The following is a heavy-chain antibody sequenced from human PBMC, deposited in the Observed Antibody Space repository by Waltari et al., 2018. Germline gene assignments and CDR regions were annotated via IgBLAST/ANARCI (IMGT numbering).Heavy chain of an antibody. Sequence: QVQLVQSGAEVKKPGSSVKVSCKASGDAFNSHTFSWVRQAPGQGLEWMGRSIPILGLTNYPQRCQGRVAITADESRSTAYMELSSLRSEDTAVYYCARDIDNSFHSWGQGTLVTVSS. D-gene: IGHD2-15*01. J-gene: IGHJ5*01. CDR3: ARDIDNSFHS. CDR2: SIPILGLT. V-gene: IGHV1-69*04. CDR1: GDAFNSHT.